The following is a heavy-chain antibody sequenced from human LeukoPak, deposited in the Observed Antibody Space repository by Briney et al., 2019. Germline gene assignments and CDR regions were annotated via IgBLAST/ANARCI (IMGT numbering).Heavy chain of an antibody. Sequence: GGSLRLSCGASGFTFSSYAMSWVRQAPGKGLEWVSAIGSGTYYADSVKGRFTISRDNSKNTLYLQMNSLRAEDTAVYYCAKVLASYFDYRGQGTLVTVSS. V-gene: IGHV3-23*01. CDR3: AKVLASYFDY. CDR1: GFTFSSYA. J-gene: IGHJ4*02. CDR2: IGSGT.